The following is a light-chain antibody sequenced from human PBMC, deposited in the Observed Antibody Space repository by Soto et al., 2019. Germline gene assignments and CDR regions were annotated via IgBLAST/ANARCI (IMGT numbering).Light chain of an antibody. CDR2: TAS. J-gene: IGKJ2*01. CDR3: HQHATSPLT. V-gene: IGKV3-20*01. Sequence: EIVLTQSPGTLSLSPGERATLSCRASQTVGNNYLAWYQQKPGKAPRLLIHTASIRATGIPDRFSGSGSGTDFTLTVSRLEPEDFAVYYCHQHATSPLTFGQGTTLEI. CDR1: QTVGNNY.